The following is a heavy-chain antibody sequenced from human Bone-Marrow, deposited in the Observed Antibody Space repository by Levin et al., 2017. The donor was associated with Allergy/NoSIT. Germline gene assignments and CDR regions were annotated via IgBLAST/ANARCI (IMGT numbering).Heavy chain of an antibody. CDR2: ISHSGAI. V-gene: IGHV4-30-2*01. Sequence: SETLSLTCAVSGDSISTSGYSWNWIRQPPGKGLEWIGYISHSGAIYYNPSLNSRVTISVDRSNNQFSLRLNSVTAADTAVYYCARDNYYYGFDVWGHGTPVTVSS. CDR1: GDSISTSGYS. J-gene: IGHJ6*02. CDR3: ARDNYYYGFDV.